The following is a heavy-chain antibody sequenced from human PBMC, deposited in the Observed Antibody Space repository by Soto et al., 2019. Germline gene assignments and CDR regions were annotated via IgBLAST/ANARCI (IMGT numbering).Heavy chain of an antibody. J-gene: IGHJ6*02. CDR3: ARERFLEWLLRDYYYYYGMDV. CDR1: GGSFSGYY. D-gene: IGHD3-3*01. V-gene: IGHV4-34*01. CDR2: INHSGST. Sequence: PSETLSLTCAVYGGSFSGYYWSWIRHPPGKGLEWIGEINHSGSTNYNPSLKSRVTISVDTSKNQFSLKLSSVTAADTAVYYCARERFLEWLLRDYYYYYGMDVWGQGTTVTVSS.